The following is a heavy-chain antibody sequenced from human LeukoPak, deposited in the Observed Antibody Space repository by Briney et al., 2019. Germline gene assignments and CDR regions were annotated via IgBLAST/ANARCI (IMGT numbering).Heavy chain of an antibody. CDR2: MNPNSGNT. Sequence: GASVKVSCKASGYTFTSYDINWVRQATGQGLEWMGWMNPNSGNTGYAQKFQGRVTMTRSTSISTAYMELSSLRSEDTAVYYCARAELLWFGELVDYWGQGTLVTVSS. D-gene: IGHD3-10*01. V-gene: IGHV1-8*01. J-gene: IGHJ4*02. CDR3: ARAELLWFGELVDY. CDR1: GYTFTSYD.